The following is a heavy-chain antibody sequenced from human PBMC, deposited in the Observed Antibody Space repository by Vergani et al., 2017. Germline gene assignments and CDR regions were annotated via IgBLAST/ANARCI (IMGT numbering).Heavy chain of an antibody. Sequence: EVQLVESGGGLVKPGGSLRLSCAASGFTFSSYSMNWVRQAPGKGLEWVSSISSSSSYIYYADSVKGRFTISRDNAKNSLYLQMNSLRAEDTAVYYCARXRVFSGRRGPKRGYFDYWGQGTLVTVSS. J-gene: IGHJ4*02. CDR2: ISSSSSYI. CDR1: GFTFSSYS. V-gene: IGHV3-21*01. CDR3: ARXRVFSGRRGPKRGYFDY. D-gene: IGHD3-10*01.